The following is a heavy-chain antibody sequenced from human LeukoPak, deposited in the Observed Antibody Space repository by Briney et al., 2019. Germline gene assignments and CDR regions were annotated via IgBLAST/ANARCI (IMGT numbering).Heavy chain of an antibody. J-gene: IGHJ4*02. V-gene: IGHV4-59*08. CDR1: GGSISSYY. Sequence: SETLSLTCTVSGGSISSYYWSWIRQPPGKGLEWIGYIYYSGSTYYNPSLKSRVTISVDTSKNQFSLKLSSVTAADTAVYYCARFLKRRRYCSSTSCLPYFDYWGQGTLVTVSS. CDR3: ARFLKRRRYCSSTSCLPYFDY. D-gene: IGHD2-2*01. CDR2: IYYSGST.